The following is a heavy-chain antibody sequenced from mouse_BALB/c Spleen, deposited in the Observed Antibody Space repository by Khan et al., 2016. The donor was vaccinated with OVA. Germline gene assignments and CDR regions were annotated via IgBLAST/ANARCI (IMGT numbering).Heavy chain of an antibody. Sequence: QVQLQQSGAELARPGASVKLSCKASVYTFTDYYINWVKQRTGQGLEWIGEISPGSGATYYNEKFKGKATLTADKSSSTAYMQLSSLTSEASAVYFCARRNYFGYTFAYWGQGTLVTVSA. CDR2: ISPGSGAT. D-gene: IGHD1-2*01. J-gene: IGHJ3*01. V-gene: IGHV1-77*01. CDR3: ARRNYFGYTFAY. CDR1: VYTFTDYY.